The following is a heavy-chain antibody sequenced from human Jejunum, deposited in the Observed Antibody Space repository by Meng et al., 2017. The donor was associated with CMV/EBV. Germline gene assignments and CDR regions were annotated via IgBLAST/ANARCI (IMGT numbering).Heavy chain of an antibody. CDR2: ISPYIGNT. CDR3: AGGEVRITSGDY. V-gene: IGHV1-18*01. Sequence: QVLQLQSGAEVMKPGAAVMNVCNTAGYTFTRHDITWVLQAPGQGLEWMGWISPYIGNTNYAQTLLGRVTMTTDTSTSTAYMELGSLRTDDTAVDYCAGGEVRITSGDYWGQGTLVTVSS. CDR1: GYTFTRHD. D-gene: IGHD3-10*01. J-gene: IGHJ4*02.